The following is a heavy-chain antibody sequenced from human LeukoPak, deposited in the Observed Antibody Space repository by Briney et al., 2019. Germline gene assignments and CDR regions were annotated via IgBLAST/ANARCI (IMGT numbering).Heavy chain of an antibody. D-gene: IGHD3-9*01. J-gene: IGHJ4*02. CDR2: IYYSGST. Sequence: SETLSLTCTVSGGSISSGDYYWSWIRQPPGKGLEWIGYIYYSGSTYYNPSLKSRVTISVDTSKNQFSLKLSSATAADTAVYYCARANILTGYYHFDYWGQGTLVTVSS. CDR1: GGSISSGDYY. CDR3: ARANILTGYYHFDY. V-gene: IGHV4-30-4*01.